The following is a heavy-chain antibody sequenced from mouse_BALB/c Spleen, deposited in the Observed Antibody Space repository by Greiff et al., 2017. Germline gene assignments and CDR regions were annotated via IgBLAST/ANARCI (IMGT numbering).Heavy chain of an antibody. CDR2: INPSTGYT. Sequence: VQLQQSGAELAKPGASVKMSCKASGYTFTSYWMHWVKQRPGQGLEWIGYINPSTGYTEYNQKFKDKATLTADKSSSTAYMQLSSLTSEDSAVYYCAPYDYDGGTFAYWGQGTLVTVSA. D-gene: IGHD2-4*01. V-gene: IGHV1-7*01. CDR3: APYDYDGGTFAY. J-gene: IGHJ3*01. CDR1: GYTFTSYW.